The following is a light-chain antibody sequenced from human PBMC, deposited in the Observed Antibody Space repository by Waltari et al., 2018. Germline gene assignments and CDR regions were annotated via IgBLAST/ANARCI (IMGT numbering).Light chain of an antibody. CDR3: AVWDDSLGGV. Sequence: QSVLTQPPSVSGTPGQRVPTSCSCSNSHLGGNSVNWYQQLPGTAPKLLTYNDNQGPSGVPDRFSASKSGTSASLAITGLQSEDDAYYYCAVWDDSLGGVFGGGTKLTVL. CDR1: NSHLGGNS. J-gene: IGLJ3*02. CDR2: NDN. V-gene: IGLV1-44*01.